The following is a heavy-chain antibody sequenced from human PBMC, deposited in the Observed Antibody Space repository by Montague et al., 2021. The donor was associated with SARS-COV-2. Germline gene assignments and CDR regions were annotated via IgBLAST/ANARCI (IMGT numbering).Heavy chain of an antibody. D-gene: IGHD6-6*01. Sequence: SLRLSCAASGFTFSKFGMNWVRQAPGKGLEWVSTIDPAGGATYYADSVRGRFAISRDNSKNILSLQMDSLTADDTAVYYCASSNFLAYWGQGTLITVSS. V-gene: IGHV3-23*01. CDR3: ASSNFLAY. CDR2: IDPAGGAT. J-gene: IGHJ4*02. CDR1: GFTFSKFG.